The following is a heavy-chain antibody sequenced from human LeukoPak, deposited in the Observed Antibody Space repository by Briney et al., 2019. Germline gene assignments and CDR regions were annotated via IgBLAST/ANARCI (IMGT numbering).Heavy chain of an antibody. CDR1: GGTFSSYT. CDR2: IIPILGIA. D-gene: IGHD2-2*01. Sequence: SVKVSCKASGGTFSSYTISWVRQAPGQGLEWMGRIIPILGIANYAQKFQGRVTITADKSTSTAYMGLSSLRSEDTAVYYCARASGYHTRSLYGMDVWGQGATVTVSS. V-gene: IGHV1-69*02. CDR3: ARASGYHTRSLYGMDV. J-gene: IGHJ6*02.